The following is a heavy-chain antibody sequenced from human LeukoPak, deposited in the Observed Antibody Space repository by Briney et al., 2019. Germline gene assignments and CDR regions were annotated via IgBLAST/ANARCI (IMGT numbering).Heavy chain of an antibody. J-gene: IGHJ4*02. D-gene: IGHD6-13*01. CDR3: ARGLGSIAAAVYFDY. CDR2: INHSGST. V-gene: IGHV4-34*01. CDR1: GGSLSAYY. Sequence: SETLSLTCAIHGGSLSAYYWGWIRQPPGKGLEWIGEINHSGSTNYNPSLKSRVTISVDTSKNQFSLKLSSLTAADTAVYYCARGLGSIAAAVYFDYWGPGTLVTVSS.